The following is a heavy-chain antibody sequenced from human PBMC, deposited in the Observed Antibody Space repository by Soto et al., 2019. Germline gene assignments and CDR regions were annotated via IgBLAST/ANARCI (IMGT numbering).Heavy chain of an antibody. V-gene: IGHV3-74*01. Sequence: GGSLRLSCAASGFTFSSYWMHWVRQVPGKGMEWVSKIDSNGIMADYADSVKGRFSISRDNAKNSLYLQMDSLTVEDTAVYHCASLSAPVDYWGQGTLVTVSS. CDR1: GFTFSSYW. CDR2: IDSNGIMA. D-gene: IGHD2-2*01. CDR3: ASLSAPVDY. J-gene: IGHJ4*01.